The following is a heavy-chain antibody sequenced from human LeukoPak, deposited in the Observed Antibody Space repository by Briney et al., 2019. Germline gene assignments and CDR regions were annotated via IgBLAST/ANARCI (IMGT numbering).Heavy chain of an antibody. D-gene: IGHD4-17*01. CDR3: ARSETTVTSEDYYYYYMDV. Sequence: ASVKVSCKASGGTFSSYAISWVRQAPGQGLEWMGGIIPIFGTANYAQKFQGRVTITADESTSTAYMELSSLRSEDTAVYYCARSETTVTSEDYYYYYMDVWGKGTTVTISS. CDR1: GGTFSSYA. J-gene: IGHJ6*03. V-gene: IGHV1-69*13. CDR2: IIPIFGTA.